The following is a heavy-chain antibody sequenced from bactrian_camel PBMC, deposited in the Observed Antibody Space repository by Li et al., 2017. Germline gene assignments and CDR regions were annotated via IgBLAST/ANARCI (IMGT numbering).Heavy chain of an antibody. CDR1: WSTNSKYC. D-gene: IGHD2*01. J-gene: IGHJ4*01. CDR3: AARSGYCNMLSAAEFTY. Sequence: HVQLVESGGGSVQAGGSLNLSCAVVRSWSTNSKYCMAWFRQAPGKGRKGIVGFYTDTGRTYYGDSVKGRFTISHDKPKNTLDLQMNTLIAEDSGMYYCAARSGYCNMLSAAEFTYWGQGTQVTVS. CDR2: FYTDTGRT. V-gene: IGHV3S1*01.